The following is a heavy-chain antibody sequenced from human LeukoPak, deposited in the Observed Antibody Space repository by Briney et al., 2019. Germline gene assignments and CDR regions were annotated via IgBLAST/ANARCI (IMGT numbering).Heavy chain of an antibody. CDR3: ARGATSDQWRGRLLDY. CDR1: GFTVSSNY. V-gene: IGHV3-66*01. Sequence: GGSLRLSCAASGFTVSSNYMSWVRQAPGKGLEWVSVIYSGGSTYYADSVKGRFTISRDNSKNTLYLQMNSLRAEDTAIYYCARGATSDQWRGRLLDYWGQGTLVTVSS. J-gene: IGHJ4*02. CDR2: IYSGGST. D-gene: IGHD6-19*01.